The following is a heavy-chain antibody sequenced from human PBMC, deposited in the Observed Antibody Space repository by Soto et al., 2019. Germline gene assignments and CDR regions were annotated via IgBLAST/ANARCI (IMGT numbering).Heavy chain of an antibody. CDR1: KFTFSTYA. J-gene: IGHJ4*02. CDR2: ISGSDDGSRA. V-gene: IGHV3-23*01. Sequence: VGSLRLSCAASKFTFSTYAMTWVRQAPGKGLEWVSDISGSDDGSRADYADSVKGRFTISRDNAKNTLYLEMHVLRADDTAVYYCTRGPRPSSVGTGAFWGQGTPVTVSS. D-gene: IGHD3-10*01. CDR3: TRGPRPSSVGTGAF.